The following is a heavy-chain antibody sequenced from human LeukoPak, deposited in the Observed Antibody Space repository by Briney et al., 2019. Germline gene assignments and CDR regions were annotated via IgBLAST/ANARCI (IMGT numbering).Heavy chain of an antibody. D-gene: IGHD6-19*01. Sequence: ASVKVSCKASGYSFTSHYMHWVRQAPGQGLEWLGLINPTGSSTLYAQRFQGRVTMTRDMSTSTVYMELSSLRSEDTAVYYCARERGTTSNRGQWLVYWGQGTLVTVSS. J-gene: IGHJ4*02. CDR2: INPTGSST. CDR3: ARERGTTSNRGQWLVY. CDR1: GYSFTSHY. V-gene: IGHV1-46*01.